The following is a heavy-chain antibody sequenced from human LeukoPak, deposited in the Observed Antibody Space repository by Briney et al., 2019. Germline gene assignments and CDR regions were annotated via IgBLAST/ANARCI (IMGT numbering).Heavy chain of an antibody. J-gene: IGHJ4*02. CDR2: IYTSGST. CDR1: GGSISSYY. D-gene: IGHD6-6*01. V-gene: IGHV4-4*09. CDR3: ARHGGACSSSHEFDY. Sequence: SETLSLTCTVSGGSISSYYWSWIRQPPGKGLEWIGYIYTSGSTNYNPSLKSRVTISVATSKNQFSLKLSSVTAADTAVYSCARHGGACSSSHEFDYWGQGTLVTVSS.